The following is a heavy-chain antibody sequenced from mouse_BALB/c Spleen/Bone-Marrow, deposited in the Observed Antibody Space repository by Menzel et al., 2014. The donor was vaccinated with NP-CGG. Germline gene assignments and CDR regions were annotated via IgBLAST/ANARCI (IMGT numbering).Heavy chain of an antibody. V-gene: IGHV14-3*02. CDR1: GFNIKDNY. CDR3: ASYRYGWYFDV. CDR2: IGPAIFT. Sequence: EAQVVESGAELVKPGASVKLSCTASGFNIKDNYLHWVKQRPEQGLDWIGRIGPAIFTRDDPKFQGEASITAGTSSNTAYLHLSSLTSEDTAVYYCASYRYGWYFDVWGAGTTVNVSS. J-gene: IGHJ1*01. D-gene: IGHD2-14*01.